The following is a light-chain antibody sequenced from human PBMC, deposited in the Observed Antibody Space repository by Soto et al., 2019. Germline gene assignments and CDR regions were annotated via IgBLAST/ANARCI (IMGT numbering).Light chain of an antibody. CDR3: AAWDDSLAGWV. CDR1: TSNIGINS. CDR2: SSN. Sequence: QSVLTQPPSASGTPGQRVTISCSGSTSNIGINSVNWYQQLPGTAPRLLIHSSNQRPSGVPDRFSGSKSGTSASLAISGLQYEDDGDYYCAAWDDSLAGWVFGGGTKVTVL. J-gene: IGLJ3*02. V-gene: IGLV1-44*01.